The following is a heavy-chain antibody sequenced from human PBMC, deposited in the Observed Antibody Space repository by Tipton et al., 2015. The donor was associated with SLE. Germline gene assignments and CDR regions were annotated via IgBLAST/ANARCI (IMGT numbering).Heavy chain of an antibody. CDR1: GGTFSGYV. CDR2: IIPLFDTT. CDR3: GSVEMAMINLSQWYYYMDV. J-gene: IGHJ6*03. V-gene: IGHV1-69*05. D-gene: IGHD5-12*01. Sequence: QLVQSGAEVKKPGASVKVSCKASGGTFSGYVVSWVRQAPGQGLEWMGGIIPLFDTTNYAQSFQGRVTLTTDESMTTVHMELTSLRSEDTAVYYCGSVEMAMINLSQWYYYMDVWGTGTTVTVSS.